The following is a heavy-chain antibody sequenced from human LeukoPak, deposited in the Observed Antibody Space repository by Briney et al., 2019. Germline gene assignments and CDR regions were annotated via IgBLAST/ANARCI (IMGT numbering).Heavy chain of an antibody. J-gene: IGHJ4*02. CDR2: MYYSGST. Sequence: SETLSLTCTVSGASISSYYWSWLRQPPGKGLEWIAFMYYSGSTNYNPSLKSRVTISLDTSKNQFSLKLSSVTAADTAVYYCARRSISGNSWDYFDYWGQGTLVTASS. V-gene: IGHV4-59*08. D-gene: IGHD4-23*01. CDR1: GASISSYY. CDR3: ARRSISGNSWDYFDY.